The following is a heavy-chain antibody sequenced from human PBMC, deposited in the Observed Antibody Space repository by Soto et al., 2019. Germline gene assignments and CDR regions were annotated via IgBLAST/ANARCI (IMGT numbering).Heavy chain of an antibody. Sequence: QVQLVQSGAEVKKPGASVKVSCKASGYTFTSYDISWVRQATGQGLEWMGWMNPNSGNTGFAQKFQGRVTMNRNTSISTAYMDLSSLRSEDTAVYYCARERAHYGMDVWGQGTTVTVSS. CDR1: GYTFTSYD. V-gene: IGHV1-8*01. CDR3: ARERAHYGMDV. D-gene: IGHD6-25*01. CDR2: MNPNSGNT. J-gene: IGHJ6*02.